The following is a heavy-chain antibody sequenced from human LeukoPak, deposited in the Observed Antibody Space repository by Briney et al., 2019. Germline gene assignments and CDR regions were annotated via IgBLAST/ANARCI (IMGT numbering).Heavy chain of an antibody. J-gene: IGHJ4*02. V-gene: IGHV4-38-2*01. Sequence: SETLSLTCAVSGYSISSGYYWGWIRQPPGKGPEWIGRIYHIGSTYYNPSLKSRVTISVDTSKNQFSLKLSSVTAADTAVYYCARPIGYSYGYGYWGQGTLVTVSS. CDR2: IYHIGST. CDR1: GYSISSGYY. CDR3: ARPIGYSYGYGY. D-gene: IGHD5-18*01.